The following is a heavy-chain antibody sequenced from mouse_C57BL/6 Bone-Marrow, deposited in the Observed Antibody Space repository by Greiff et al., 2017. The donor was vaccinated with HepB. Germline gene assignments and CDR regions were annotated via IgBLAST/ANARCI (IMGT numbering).Heavy chain of an antibody. CDR1: GFTFSSYG. CDR2: ISSGGSYT. D-gene: IGHD2-3*01. J-gene: IGHJ2*01. V-gene: IGHV5-6*01. CDR3: ARHWAYDYFDY. Sequence: VQLQQSGGDLVKPGGSLKLSCAASGFTFSSYGMSWVRQTPDKRLEWVATISSGGSYTYYPDSVKGRFTISRDNAKNTLYLQMSSLKSEDTAMYYCARHWAYDYFDYWGQGTTLTVSS.